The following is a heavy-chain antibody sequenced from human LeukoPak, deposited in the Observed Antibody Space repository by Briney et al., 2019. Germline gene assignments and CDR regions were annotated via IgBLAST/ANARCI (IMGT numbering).Heavy chain of an antibody. D-gene: IGHD3/OR15-3a*01. V-gene: IGHV4-4*07. Sequence: SETLSLTCTVSSDSIRSYHWAWIRQPAGKELERIGRIYTTGDTDYNRSLKSRVTMSVDTSKNQFSLNLRSVTTADTAFYYCARNGYTKSWTHLDYWGQGILVSVSS. J-gene: IGHJ4*02. CDR2: IYTTGDT. CDR3: ARNGYTKSWTHLDY. CDR1: SDSIRSYH.